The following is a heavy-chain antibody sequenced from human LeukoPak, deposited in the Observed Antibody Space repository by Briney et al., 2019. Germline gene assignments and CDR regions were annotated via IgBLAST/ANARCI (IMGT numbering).Heavy chain of an antibody. V-gene: IGHV3-30*04. CDR3: ARETTDFWSGYFPRGWFDP. J-gene: IGHJ5*02. D-gene: IGHD3-3*01. CDR2: ISYDGSNK. Sequence: PGGSLGLSCAASGFTFSSYAMHWVRQAPGKGLEWVAVISYDGSNKYYADSVKGRFTISRDNSKNTLYLQMNSLRAEDTAVYYCARETTDFWSGYFPRGWFDPWGQGTLVTVSS. CDR1: GFTFSSYA.